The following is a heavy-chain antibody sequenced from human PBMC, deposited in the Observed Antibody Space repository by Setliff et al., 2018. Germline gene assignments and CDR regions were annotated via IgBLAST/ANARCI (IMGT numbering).Heavy chain of an antibody. CDR2: IYTSWST. D-gene: IGHD3-3*01. CDR3: ARMSGFQYIDV. J-gene: IGHJ6*03. V-gene: IGHV4-61*09. CDR1: DDSISSRHYY. Sequence: NPSETLSLTCTVSDDSISSRHYYWSWIRQPAGKGLEWLGQIYTSWSTNYNPSLKSRVTISLDTSKNQFSLSLTSVTAADTAVYYCARMSGFQYIDVWGKGTTVTVSS.